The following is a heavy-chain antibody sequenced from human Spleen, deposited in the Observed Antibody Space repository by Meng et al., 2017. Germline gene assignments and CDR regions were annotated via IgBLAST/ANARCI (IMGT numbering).Heavy chain of an antibody. V-gene: IGHV1-8*03. CDR3: ARGGGPTPFQH. Sequence: VQRMQVGTGLKRPGASVKVSCKASGYTFTSYDINWVRQATGQGLEWMGWMNPNSGNTGYAQKFQGRVTITRNTSISTAYMELSSLRSEDTAVYYCARGGGPTPFQHWGQGTLVTVSS. D-gene: IGHD4-23*01. CDR1: GYTFTSYD. J-gene: IGHJ1*01. CDR2: MNPNSGNT.